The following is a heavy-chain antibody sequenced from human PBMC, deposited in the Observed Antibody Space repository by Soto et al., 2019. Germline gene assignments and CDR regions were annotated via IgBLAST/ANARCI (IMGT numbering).Heavy chain of an antibody. CDR1: GYTFTSYA. Sequence: PGASVKVSCKASGYTFTSYAMNWVRQAPGQGLEWMGWINTNTGNPTYAQGFTGRFVFSLDTSVSTAYLQICSLKAEDTAVYYCARGVGDFWSGYYLEDYYYGMDVWGQGTTVTVSS. CDR2: INTNTGNP. J-gene: IGHJ6*02. V-gene: IGHV7-4-1*01. CDR3: ARGVGDFWSGYYLEDYYYGMDV. D-gene: IGHD3-3*01.